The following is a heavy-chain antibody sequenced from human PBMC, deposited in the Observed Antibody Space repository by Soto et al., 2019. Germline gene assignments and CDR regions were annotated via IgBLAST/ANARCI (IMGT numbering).Heavy chain of an antibody. Sequence: GASVKVSCKASGYTLIMYYIHWMRQAPGQGLEWMGLINPSSGSTTYAQKFQGRVTMTRDTSTSTVYMDLSSLRSEDTAVYYCARSPYSSGYYYAIDYWGQGTQVTVSS. V-gene: IGHV1-46*01. CDR1: GYTLIMYY. CDR2: INPSSGST. J-gene: IGHJ4*02. D-gene: IGHD3-22*01. CDR3: ARSPYSSGYYYAIDY.